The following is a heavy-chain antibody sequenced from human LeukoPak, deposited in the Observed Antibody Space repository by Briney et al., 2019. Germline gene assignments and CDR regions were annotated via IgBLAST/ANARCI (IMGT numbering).Heavy chain of an antibody. J-gene: IGHJ6*03. CDR2: IYYSGST. CDR1: GGSISSYY. D-gene: IGHD2-21*02. Sequence: PSETLSLTCTVSGGSISSYYWGWIRQPPGKGLEWIGYIYYSGSTNYNPSLKSRVTISVDTSKNQFSLKLSSVTAADTAVYYCAREVVVTAVYYMDVWGKGTTVTVSS. CDR3: AREVVVTAVYYMDV. V-gene: IGHV4-59*01.